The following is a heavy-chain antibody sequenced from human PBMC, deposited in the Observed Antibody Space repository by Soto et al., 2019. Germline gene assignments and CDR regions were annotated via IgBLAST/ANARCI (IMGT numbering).Heavy chain of an antibody. Sequence: GASVKVSCKASGYTFTSHYMHWVRQAPGQGLEWMGVINPSGGSTRYAQKFQGRVTMTRDTSMSTDYMELSSLRSEDTAVYYCARDSSDSYGWWFDPWGQGTLVTVSS. J-gene: IGHJ5*02. CDR2: INPSGGST. D-gene: IGHD2-21*02. V-gene: IGHV1-46*03. CDR3: ARDSSDSYGWWFDP. CDR1: GYTFTSHY.